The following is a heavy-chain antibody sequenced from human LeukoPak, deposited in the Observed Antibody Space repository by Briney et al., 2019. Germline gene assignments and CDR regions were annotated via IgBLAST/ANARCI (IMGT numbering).Heavy chain of an antibody. D-gene: IGHD6-19*01. CDR3: AKTSGYSSGWYNWFDP. CDR1: GYTFTGYY. V-gene: IGHV1-2*04. CDR2: INPNSGGT. Sequence: ASVKVSCKASGYTFTGYYMHWVRQAPGQGLEWMGWINPNSGGTNYAQKFQGWVTMTRDTSISTAYMELSRLRSDDTAVYYCAKTSGYSSGWYNWFDPWGQGTLVTVSS. J-gene: IGHJ5*02.